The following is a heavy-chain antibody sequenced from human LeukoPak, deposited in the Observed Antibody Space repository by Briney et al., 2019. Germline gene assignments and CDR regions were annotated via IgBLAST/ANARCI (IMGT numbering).Heavy chain of an antibody. CDR3: ARDLRWGSSSWFPEQGGYFDY. CDR2: ISAYNGNT. V-gene: IGHV1-18*01. CDR1: GYTFTSYG. D-gene: IGHD6-13*01. J-gene: IGHJ4*02. Sequence: ASVKVSCKASGYTFTSYGISWVRQAPGQGLEWMGWISAYNGNTNYAQKLQGRVTMTTDTSTSTAYMELRSLRSDDTAVYYCARDLRWGSSSWFPEQGGYFDYWGQGTLVTVSS.